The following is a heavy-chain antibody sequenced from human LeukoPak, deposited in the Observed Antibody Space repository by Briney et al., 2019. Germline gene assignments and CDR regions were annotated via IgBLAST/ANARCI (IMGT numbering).Heavy chain of an antibody. CDR3: AKDLERHIVVVTASAVDY. CDR1: GFTFSSYS. D-gene: IGHD2-21*02. J-gene: IGHJ4*02. V-gene: IGHV3-21*01. Sequence: PGGSLRLSCAASGFTFSSYSMNWVRQAPGKGLEWVSSISSSSSYIYYADSVKGRFTISRDNSKNTLYLQMSSLRAEDTAVYYCAKDLERHIVVVTASAVDYWGQGTLVTVSS. CDR2: ISSSSSYI.